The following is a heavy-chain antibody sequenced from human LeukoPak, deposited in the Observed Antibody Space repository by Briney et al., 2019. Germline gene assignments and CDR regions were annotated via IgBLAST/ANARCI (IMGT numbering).Heavy chain of an antibody. J-gene: IGHJ4*02. CDR2: IRNKANSYAT. Sequence: QPGGSLRLSCAASGFTFSTHYMDWVRQAPGKGLEWVGRIRNKANSYATAYAASVKGRFTISRDDSKNSLYLQMNSLKTEDTAVYYCTRVVVTATPSKYIDYWGQGTLVTVSS. CDR1: GFTFSTHY. D-gene: IGHD2-21*02. V-gene: IGHV3-72*01. CDR3: TRVVVTATPSKYIDY.